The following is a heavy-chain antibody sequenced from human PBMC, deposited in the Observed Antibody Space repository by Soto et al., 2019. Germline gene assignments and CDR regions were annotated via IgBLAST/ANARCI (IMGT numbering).Heavy chain of an antibody. CDR1: GGSINSGGFY. J-gene: IGHJ5*02. Sequence: NPSETLSLTCTVSGGSINSGGFYWSWIRQHPGKGLEWIGYIYYSGSTNYNPSLKSRVTISVDTSKNQFSLKLSSVTAADTAVYYCARDTWYNGWFDPWGQGTLVTVSS. CDR2: IYYSGST. V-gene: IGHV4-61*08. D-gene: IGHD1-1*01. CDR3: ARDTWYNGWFDP.